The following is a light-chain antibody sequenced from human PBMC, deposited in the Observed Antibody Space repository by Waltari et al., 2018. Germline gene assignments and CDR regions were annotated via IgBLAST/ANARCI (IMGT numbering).Light chain of an antibody. CDR3: QQYGSSVMYT. J-gene: IGKJ2*01. V-gene: IGKV3-20*01. Sequence: VLTQSPGTLSLSPGERATLSCRASQSLTKKYLAWYQQKPGQAPRLLIYGASSRAAGIPDRFSGSGSGTDFTLTINRREPEDFAVYYCQQYGSSVMYTFGQGTKLEIK. CDR2: GAS. CDR1: QSLTKKY.